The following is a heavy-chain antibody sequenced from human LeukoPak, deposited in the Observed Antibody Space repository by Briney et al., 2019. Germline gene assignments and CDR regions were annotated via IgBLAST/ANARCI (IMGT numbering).Heavy chain of an antibody. CDR2: IYPGDSDT. CDR3: ATRDGGRGFDV. V-gene: IGHV5-51*01. J-gene: IGHJ3*01. Sequence: GESLKISCKGSGYIFSNYWIGWVRQMPGKGLEWMGIIYPGDSDTRYSPSFQGQVTISADKSVSTAYLQWSSLKASDTAMYYCATRDGGRGFDVWGQGTMVTVSS. CDR1: GYIFSNYW. D-gene: IGHD5-24*01.